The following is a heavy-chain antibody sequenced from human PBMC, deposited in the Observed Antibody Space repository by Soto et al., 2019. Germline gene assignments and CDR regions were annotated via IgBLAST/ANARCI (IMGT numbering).Heavy chain of an antibody. J-gene: IGHJ6*03. Sequence: ASVKVSCKASGYTFTGYYMHWVRQAPGQGLEWKGWINPNSGGTNYAQKFQGWVTMTRDTSISTAYMELSRLRSDDTAVYYCARDAGLYGSGSYYRGSNYMDVWGKGTTVTV. V-gene: IGHV1-2*04. D-gene: IGHD3-10*01. CDR3: ARDAGLYGSGSYYRGSNYMDV. CDR1: GYTFTGYY. CDR2: INPNSGGT.